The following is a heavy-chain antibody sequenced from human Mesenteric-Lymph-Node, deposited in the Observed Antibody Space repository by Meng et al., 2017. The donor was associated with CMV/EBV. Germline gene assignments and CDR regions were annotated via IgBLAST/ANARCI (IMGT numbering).Heavy chain of an antibody. V-gene: IGHV3-74*03. J-gene: IGHJ4*02. CDR1: GFSFSNYW. Sequence: GESLKISCAASGFSFSNYWMDWVRQVPGKGLVWVSRINSDGSVTTYADSVKGRFTISRDNSKNTLYLQMNSLRAEDTAVYYCAKGVGCSSTSCYTRADSWGQGTLVTVSS. D-gene: IGHD2-2*02. CDR2: INSDGSVT. CDR3: AKGVGCSSTSCYTRADS.